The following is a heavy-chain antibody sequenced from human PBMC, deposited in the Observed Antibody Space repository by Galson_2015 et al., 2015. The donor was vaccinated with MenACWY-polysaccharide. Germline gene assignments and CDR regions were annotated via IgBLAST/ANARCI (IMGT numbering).Heavy chain of an antibody. CDR3: AKSMTILDY. D-gene: IGHD4/OR15-4a*01. J-gene: IGHJ4*02. Sequence: SLRLSCAASGFIFSSHSMNWVRQAPGRGLEWISYISSSSTSINYADSVKGRFTISRDSAKNSLYLQMNSLRDEDTAVCYCAKSMTILDYWGQGTLVTVSS. V-gene: IGHV3-48*02. CDR1: GFIFSSHS. CDR2: ISSSSTSI.